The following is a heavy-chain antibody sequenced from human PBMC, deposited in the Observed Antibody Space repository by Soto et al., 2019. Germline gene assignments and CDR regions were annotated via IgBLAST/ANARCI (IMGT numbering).Heavy chain of an antibody. CDR2: FYYGVNT. CDR1: GGSISSGGYY. CDR3: ARARSYGFVY. V-gene: IGHV4-31*03. Sequence: SETLSLTCSVSGGSISSGGYYWSWIRQPPGKGLEWIGYFYYGVNTYHNPTLKSRLTMSADTSKNQFSLNLSSVTSEDTAVYYCARARSYGFVYWGQGILVTVSS. J-gene: IGHJ4*02. D-gene: IGHD5-18*01.